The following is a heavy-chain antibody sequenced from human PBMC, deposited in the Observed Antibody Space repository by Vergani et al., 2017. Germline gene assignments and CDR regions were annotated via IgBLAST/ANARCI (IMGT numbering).Heavy chain of an antibody. V-gene: IGHV3-23*04. D-gene: IGHD3-10*01. CDR2: ISGSGVSA. Sequence: DVHLAESGGGFFQPGGSLRLSCSASGFSFNSYWMHWVRQVPGKGLLWVSGISGSGVSAYYTDSVKGRFTISRDNSKNMLFLQMNNLRTEDTAIYYCAKQYFVSGKYLFDYWGQGTLVTVSS. CDR1: GFSFNSYW. CDR3: AKQYFVSGKYLFDY. J-gene: IGHJ4*02.